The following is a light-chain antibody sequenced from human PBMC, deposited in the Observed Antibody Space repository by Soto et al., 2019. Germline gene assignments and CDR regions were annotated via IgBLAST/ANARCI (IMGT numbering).Light chain of an antibody. V-gene: IGLV4-69*01. J-gene: IGLJ2*01. CDR2: IYTDGSH. CDR3: QTWGTGIRV. CDR1: GGHSSDA. Sequence: QPVLTQSPSASASLGASVKPTCTLSGGHSSDAIAWLQQQPEKGPRYLMRIYTDGSHRKGDGIPDRFSGSISGAERYLTISSLQSEDEADYYCQTWGTGIRVFGGGTKLTVL.